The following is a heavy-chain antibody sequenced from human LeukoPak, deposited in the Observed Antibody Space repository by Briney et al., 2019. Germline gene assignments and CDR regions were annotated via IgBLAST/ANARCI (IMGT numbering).Heavy chain of an antibody. CDR1: GYTFTSYY. CDR3: ATEELREGWGFNYVDNY. D-gene: IGHD4-11*01. J-gene: IGHJ4*02. CDR2: INPSGGSR. Sequence: GASVKVSCKASGYTFTSYYMHWVRRAPGQGLEWMGIINPSGGSRSYAQKFQGRVTMTRDTSTSTVYMELSSLRSEDTAVYYCATEELREGWGFNYVDNYWGQGTLVSVSS. V-gene: IGHV1-46*01.